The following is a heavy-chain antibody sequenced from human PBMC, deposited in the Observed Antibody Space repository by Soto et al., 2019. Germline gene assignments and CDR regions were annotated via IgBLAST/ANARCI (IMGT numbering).Heavy chain of an antibody. Sequence: SETLSLTCTVSGGSISSYYWSWIRQPPGKGLEWIGYIYYSGSTNYNPSLKSRVTISVDTSKNQFSLRLSSVTAADTAVYFCASVLSGYDYNDAFDIWGQGTMVTVSS. J-gene: IGHJ3*02. CDR2: IYYSGST. D-gene: IGHD5-12*01. V-gene: IGHV4-59*12. CDR1: GGSISSYY. CDR3: ASVLSGYDYNDAFDI.